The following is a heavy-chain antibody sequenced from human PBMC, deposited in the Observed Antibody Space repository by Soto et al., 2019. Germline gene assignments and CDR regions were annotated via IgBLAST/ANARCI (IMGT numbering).Heavy chain of an antibody. J-gene: IGHJ6*03. V-gene: IGHV4-59*01. CDR1: GGSISSYY. CDR3: ARGKYYYYYYMYV. CDR2: IYYSGST. Sequence: PSETLSLTCTVSGGSISSYYWSWIRQPPGKGLEWIGYIYYSGSTNYNPSLKSRVTISVDTSKNQFSLKLSSVTAADTAVYYCARGKYYYYYYMYVWGKGTTVTVSS.